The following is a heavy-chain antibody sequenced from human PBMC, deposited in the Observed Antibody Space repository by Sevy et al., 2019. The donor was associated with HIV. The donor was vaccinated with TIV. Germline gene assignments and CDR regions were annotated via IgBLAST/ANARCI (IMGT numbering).Heavy chain of an antibody. J-gene: IGHJ4*02. Sequence: GGSLRLSCAASGFTFSSYAMRWVRQAPGKGLEWVAVISYDGSNKYYADSVKGRFTISRDNSKNTLYLQMNSLRAEDTAVYYCAREGLLFRRNYFDYWGQGTLVTVSS. CDR2: ISYDGSNK. CDR3: AREGLLFRRNYFDY. CDR1: GFTFSSYA. D-gene: IGHD2-21*02. V-gene: IGHV3-30-3*01.